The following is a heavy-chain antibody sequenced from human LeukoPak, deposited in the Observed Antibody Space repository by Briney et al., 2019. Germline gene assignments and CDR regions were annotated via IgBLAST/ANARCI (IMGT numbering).Heavy chain of an antibody. V-gene: IGHV3-23*01. CDR1: GFTFSSYA. CDR2: ITSGGRT. D-gene: IGHD2-2*01. Sequence: GGSLRLSCAASGFTFSSYAMSWVGQGPGKGLQWVSTITSGGRTYDADSVKGRFTISRDNSRDTLYLQMYSLRAEDTAVYYCAKDLVVDCTSTTCPGPYYYLGIDLWGRDTALTVSS. J-gene: IGHJ6*02. CDR3: AKDLVVDCTSTTCPGPYYYLGIDL.